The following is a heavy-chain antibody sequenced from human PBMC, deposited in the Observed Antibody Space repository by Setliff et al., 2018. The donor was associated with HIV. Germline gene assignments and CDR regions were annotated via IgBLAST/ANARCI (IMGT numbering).Heavy chain of an antibody. CDR1: GDSMSSGSYF. D-gene: IGHD1-1*01. Sequence: SETLSLTCSVSGDSMSSGSYFWGWIRQTPGKGLEWIGNIYYTGFAYYNPSLKSRVTISLDTSKTHFFLNLTSVTDADTAVYFCTREGRGDPAMATTRIDYWGQGKLVTVSS. J-gene: IGHJ4*02. V-gene: IGHV4-39*02. CDR3: TREGRGDPAMATTRIDY. CDR2: IYYTGFA.